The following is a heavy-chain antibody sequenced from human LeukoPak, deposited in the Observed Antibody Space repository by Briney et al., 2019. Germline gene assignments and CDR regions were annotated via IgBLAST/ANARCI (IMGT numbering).Heavy chain of an antibody. CDR2: IYYSGSI. Sequence: PSETLSLTCTVSGGSISSSSYYWGWIRQPPGKGLEWIGSIYYSGSIYYNPSLKSRVTISVDTSKNQFSLKLTSVTAADTAVYYCARHKGLNHLVPMDYWGQGTLVTVSS. D-gene: IGHD6-13*01. V-gene: IGHV4-39*01. CDR3: ARHKGLNHLVPMDY. CDR1: GGSISSSSYY. J-gene: IGHJ4*02.